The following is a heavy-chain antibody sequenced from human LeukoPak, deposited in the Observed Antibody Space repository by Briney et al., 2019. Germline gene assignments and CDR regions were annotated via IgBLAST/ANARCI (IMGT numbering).Heavy chain of an antibody. J-gene: IGHJ4*02. V-gene: IGHV3-74*03. Sequence: GGSLRLSCAASGFTFGTYWMHWVRQTPGKGLVWVSYINSDGSGATYADSVKGRFTISRDNADNTLYLQMNSLRAEDTALYYCVRGITTRRSPDLDYWGQGILVTVSS. CDR3: VRGITTRRSPDLDY. CDR2: INSDGSGA. CDR1: GFTFGTYW. D-gene: IGHD6-6*01.